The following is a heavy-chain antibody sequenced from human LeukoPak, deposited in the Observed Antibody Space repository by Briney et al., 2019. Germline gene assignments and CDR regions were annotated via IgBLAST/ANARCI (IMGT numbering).Heavy chain of an antibody. V-gene: IGHV3-30*18. CDR3: AKDLSGCVDY. D-gene: IGHD6-19*01. CDR2: ISYDGSNK. Sequence: GGSLRLSCAASGFTFSSYGMHWVRQAPGKGLEWVAVISYDGSNKYYADSVKGRFTISRDNSKNTLYLQMNSLRAEDTAVYYCAKDLSGCVDYWGQGTLVTVSS. J-gene: IGHJ4*02. CDR1: GFTFSSYG.